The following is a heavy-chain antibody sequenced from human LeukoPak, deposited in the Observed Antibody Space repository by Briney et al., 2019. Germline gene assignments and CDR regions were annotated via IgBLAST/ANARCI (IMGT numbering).Heavy chain of an antibody. D-gene: IGHD5-18*01. CDR2: IYTGGRT. CDR1: GGSISSYY. J-gene: IGHJ4*02. Sequence: PSETLSLTCTVSGGSISSYYWSWIRQPAGKGLEWIGRIYTGGRTNYNPSLKSRVTMSVDTSKNQFSLKLNSVTAADTAVYHCARGGEDTANDYWGQGTLVTVSS. CDR3: ARGGEDTANDY. V-gene: IGHV4-4*07.